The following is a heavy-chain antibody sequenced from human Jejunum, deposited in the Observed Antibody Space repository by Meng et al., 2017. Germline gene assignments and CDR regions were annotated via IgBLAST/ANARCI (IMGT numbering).Heavy chain of an antibody. Sequence: GESLKISCAASGFTFSNYAMSWVRQAPGKGLEWVSAISGSDGSTYYADSVKGRFTISRDNSKNTLNLQMNSLRAEDTAVYYCAKDRGRYYDSRGYYWGYYFDSWGQGTLVTVSS. CDR2: ISGSDGST. CDR3: AKDRGRYYDSRGYYWGYYFDS. CDR1: GFTFSNYA. D-gene: IGHD3-22*01. V-gene: IGHV3-23*01. J-gene: IGHJ4*01.